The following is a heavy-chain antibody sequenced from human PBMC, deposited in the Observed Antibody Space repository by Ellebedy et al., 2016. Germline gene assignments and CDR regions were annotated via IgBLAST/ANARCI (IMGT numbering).Heavy chain of an antibody. J-gene: IGHJ4*02. D-gene: IGHD3-10*01. Sequence: SETLSLTXTVSGSAISRTLFSLGCCHKPPAQELQWIGLMQYSGNSHYNSFLKSRVTISVDTSTNQFSLNLKSVTAADTAVHYCASVDGSGSFYNPQFYYWGQGILVTVAS. V-gene: IGHV4-39*01. CDR2: MQYSGNS. CDR3: ASVDGSGSFYNPQFYY. CDR1: GSAISRTLFS.